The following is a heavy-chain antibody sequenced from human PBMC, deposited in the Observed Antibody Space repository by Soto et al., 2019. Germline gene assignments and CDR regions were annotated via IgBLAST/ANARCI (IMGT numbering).Heavy chain of an antibody. Sequence: GGSLRLSCAASGFTCIDYYMSWIRQAPGKGLEWVSYISSSSSYTNYADSVKGRFTISRDNAKNSLYLQTNSLRAEDTAVYYCARGRIAVAASIYYYYGMDVWGQGTTVTVSS. CDR3: ARGRIAVAASIYYYYGMDV. V-gene: IGHV3-11*06. CDR1: GFTCIDYY. D-gene: IGHD6-19*01. CDR2: ISSSSSYT. J-gene: IGHJ6*02.